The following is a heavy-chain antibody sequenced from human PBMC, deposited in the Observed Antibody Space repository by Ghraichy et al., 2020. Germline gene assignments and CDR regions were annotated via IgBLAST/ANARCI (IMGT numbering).Heavy chain of an antibody. D-gene: IGHD6-13*01. V-gene: IGHV4-59*01. CDR2: VYHSGSS. Sequence: SETLSLTCTLSGGSISTYYWTWIRQTPGNGMEWIGHVYHSGSSNYNPSLKSRVTISAETSKNQFSLKLTSVTAADTALYYCARYTSPLGAFDIWGQGTMVTVSA. CDR1: GGSISTYY. J-gene: IGHJ3*02. CDR3: ARYTSPLGAFDI.